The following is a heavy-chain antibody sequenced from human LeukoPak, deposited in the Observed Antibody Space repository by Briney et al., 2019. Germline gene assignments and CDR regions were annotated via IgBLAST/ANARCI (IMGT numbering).Heavy chain of an antibody. Sequence: SETLSLTCSVSGGSITGYYWSWIRQSPGKGLEWIGYFFYIGSTNYNPSLKSRVTISVDTSKNQFSLKLTSVTAADTAVYYCARGPYXXXWSFDY. J-gene: IGHJ4*01. D-gene: IGHD6-13*01. CDR2: FFYIGST. CDR1: GGSITGYY. V-gene: IGHV4-59*01. CDR3: ARGPYXXXWSFDY.